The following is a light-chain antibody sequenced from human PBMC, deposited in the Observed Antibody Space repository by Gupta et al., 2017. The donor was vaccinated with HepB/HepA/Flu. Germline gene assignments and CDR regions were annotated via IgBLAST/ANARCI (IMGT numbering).Light chain of an antibody. CDR2: AAS. CDR1: QSISSY. Sequence: DIQMTKSPSSLAASGGDRVTITGRASQSISSYLNWYQQKPGKAPKLLIYAASSLQSGVPSRFSGSGSGTDFTLTISSLQPEDFATYYCQQSYSTPGTFGQGTKVEIK. J-gene: IGKJ1*01. CDR3: QQSYSTPGT. V-gene: IGKV1-39*01.